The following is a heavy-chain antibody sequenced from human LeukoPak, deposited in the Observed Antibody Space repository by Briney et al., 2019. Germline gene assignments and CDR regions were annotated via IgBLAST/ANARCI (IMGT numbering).Heavy chain of an antibody. J-gene: IGHJ4*02. D-gene: IGHD6-13*01. CDR2: TNSDGSSI. CDR3: VRAAAASFDY. V-gene: IGHV3-74*01. CDR1: GFTFSSYW. Sequence: GGSLRLSCAASGFTFSSYWMHWVRQAPGKGLVWVSRTNSDGSSISYADSVKGRFTISRDNAKNTLYLQMNSLRAEDTAVYCCVRAAAASFDYWGQGTLVTVSS.